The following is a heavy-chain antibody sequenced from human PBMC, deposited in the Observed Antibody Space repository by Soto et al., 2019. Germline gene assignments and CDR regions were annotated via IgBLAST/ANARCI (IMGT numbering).Heavy chain of an antibody. CDR3: AREGELCGGKCWTYYRLDP. J-gene: IGHJ5*02. D-gene: IGHD2-21*01. CDR2: INVGNGNT. Sequence: QVYLVQSGAEVKKPGASVKVSCKASGYTFTSYAMHWVRQAPGQGLEWMGRINVGNGNTEYSQKFQGRVTITRDTSASTAYMELSRLRSEDTAVYYCAREGELCGGKCWTYYRLDPWGQGNLVTVSS. V-gene: IGHV1-3*01. CDR1: GYTFTSYA.